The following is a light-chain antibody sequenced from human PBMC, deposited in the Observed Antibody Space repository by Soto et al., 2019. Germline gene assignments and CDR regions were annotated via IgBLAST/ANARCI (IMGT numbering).Light chain of an antibody. Sequence: EIVMPQSPATLSVSPGERATLYCKASQRISSNLAWYQQKPGQPPRLLIYGASTRASGIPARFSGSGSGTEFTLTISGLQSEDFALYYCQQYNIWPPYTFGQGTKREIK. J-gene: IGKJ2*01. CDR1: QRISSN. CDR2: GAS. V-gene: IGKV3-15*01. CDR3: QQYNIWPPYT.